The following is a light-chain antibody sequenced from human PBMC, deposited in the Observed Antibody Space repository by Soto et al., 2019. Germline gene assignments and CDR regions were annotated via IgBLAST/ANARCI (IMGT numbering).Light chain of an antibody. J-gene: IGKJ2*03. CDR1: QDVSTN. V-gene: IGKV3-15*01. CDR3: QHYNNWPPYS. CDR2: GAS. Sequence: ETVMTQSPDTLSVSPGESATLSCRASQDVSTNLAWFHQKPGQTPRLVLYGASKRATGIPARFSGSGSGRHFTLTISSLQYEDFGVFYCQHYNNWPPYSFGQGNKVEIK.